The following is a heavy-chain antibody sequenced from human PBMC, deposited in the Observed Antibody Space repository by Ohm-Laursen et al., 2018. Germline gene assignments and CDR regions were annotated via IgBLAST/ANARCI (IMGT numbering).Heavy chain of an antibody. CDR2: INHSRST. J-gene: IGHJ5*02. D-gene: IGHD3-10*01. CDR1: GGSFSGYY. V-gene: IGHV4-34*09. Sequence: SQTLSLTCAVYGGSFSGYYWNWIRQPPGKGLEWIGEINHSRSTKYNSSFKSRVTISVDTSKNQFSLKLSSVTAADTAVYYCARAQNTMVRGVIPRPNWFDPWGQGTLVTVSS. CDR3: ARAQNTMVRGVIPRPNWFDP.